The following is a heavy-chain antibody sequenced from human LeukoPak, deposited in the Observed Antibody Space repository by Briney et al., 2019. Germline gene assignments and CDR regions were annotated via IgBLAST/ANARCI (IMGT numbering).Heavy chain of an antibody. Sequence: SVTVSCKASGGIFIGYIFSWVGQAPGQGREWMGGIIPIFVTANYAQKLQGRVTITTETSTSTAYMELRSLRSDDTAVYYCARVETYYYDSSGYYYVDAFDIWGQGTMVTVSS. V-gene: IGHV1-69*05. CDR3: ARVETYYYDSSGYYYVDAFDI. CDR2: IIPIFVTA. D-gene: IGHD3-22*01. J-gene: IGHJ3*02. CDR1: GGIFIGYI.